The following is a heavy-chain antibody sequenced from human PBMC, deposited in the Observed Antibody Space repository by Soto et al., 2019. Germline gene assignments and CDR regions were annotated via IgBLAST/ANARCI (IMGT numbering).Heavy chain of an antibody. CDR3: ARDPSSMVRGVITWYYYYGMDV. J-gene: IGHJ6*02. D-gene: IGHD3-10*01. CDR2: IRGSGGDT. V-gene: IGHV3-23*01. CDR1: GFTFSFCA. Sequence: PGGSLRLSCAASGFTFSFCAMSWVRQAPGKGLKWVSSIRGSGGDTYYADSVRGRFTISRDNSKNTLYLQMNSLRVEDTAVYYCARDPSSMVRGVITWYYYYGMDVWGQGTTVTVSS.